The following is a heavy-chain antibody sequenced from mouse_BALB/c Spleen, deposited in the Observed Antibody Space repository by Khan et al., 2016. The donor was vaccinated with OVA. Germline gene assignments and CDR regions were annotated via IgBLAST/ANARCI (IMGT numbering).Heavy chain of an antibody. V-gene: IGHV5-6*01. D-gene: IGHD1-1*01. CDR1: GFTFSTYA. CDR3: ARHNYGPVAY. Sequence: EVELVESGGDLVKPGGSLKLSCAASGFTFSTYAMSWVRQTPDKRLEWVATISTGGDYIYYPDSVKGRFTISRDNVKNTLYLQMSSLRSADTAMYYCARHNYGPVAYWGQGTLGTVSA. CDR2: ISTGGDYI. J-gene: IGHJ3*01.